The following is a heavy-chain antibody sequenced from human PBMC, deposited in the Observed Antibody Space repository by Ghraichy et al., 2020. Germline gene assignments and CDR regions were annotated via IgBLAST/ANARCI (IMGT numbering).Heavy chain of an antibody. CDR1: GGTFSSYA. CDR3: ARDEVRLGIQLWSEVDYYGMDV. V-gene: IGHV1-69*05. D-gene: IGHD5-18*01. J-gene: IGHJ6*02. CDR2: IIPIFGTA. Sequence: SVKVSCKASGGTFSSYAISWVRQAPGQGLEWMGGIIPIFGTANYAQKFQGRVTITTDESTSTAYMELSSLRSEDTAVYYCARDEVRLGIQLWSEVDYYGMDVWGQGTTVTVSS.